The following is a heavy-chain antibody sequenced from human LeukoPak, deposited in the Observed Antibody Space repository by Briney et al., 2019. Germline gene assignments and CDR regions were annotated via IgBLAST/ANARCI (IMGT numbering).Heavy chain of an antibody. CDR1: GDSISSKNW. J-gene: IGHJ4*01. Sequence: PSETLSLTCAVSGDSISSKNWWNWVRQPPGKGLEWIGEIYHGGNTNYNPSLKSRVTISVDKSKNQFSLILSSVTAADTAVYYCARDREYSKSWSFGYWGHGTLVTVSS. D-gene: IGHD6-13*01. CDR3: ARDREYSKSWSFGY. V-gene: IGHV4-4*02. CDR2: IYHGGNT.